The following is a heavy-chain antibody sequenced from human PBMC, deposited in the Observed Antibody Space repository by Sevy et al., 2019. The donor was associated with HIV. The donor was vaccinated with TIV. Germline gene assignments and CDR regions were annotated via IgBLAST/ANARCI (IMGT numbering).Heavy chain of an antibody. Sequence: GGSLRLSCAASGFTFSSYSMNWVRQAPGKGLEWVSSISSSSSYIYYADSVKGRFTISRDNAKNSLYLQMNSLRAEDTAVYYCVRGFDRSGGSCYRAWGQGTLVTVSS. CDR1: GFTFSSYS. CDR2: ISSSSSYI. J-gene: IGHJ4*02. D-gene: IGHD2-15*01. V-gene: IGHV3-21*01. CDR3: VRGFDRSGGSCYRA.